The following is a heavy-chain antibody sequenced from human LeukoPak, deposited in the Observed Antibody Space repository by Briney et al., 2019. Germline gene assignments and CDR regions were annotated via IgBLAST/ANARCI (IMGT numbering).Heavy chain of an antibody. CDR2: IAGGGSST. Sequence: GGSLRLSCAASGFTVSSNYMSWVRQAPGKGLEWVSVIAGGGSSTYYADSVKGRFTISRDNSKNTLYLQMNSLRVGDTAVYYCVKDPDPRYCSSTSCSPIWGQGTMVTVSS. J-gene: IGHJ3*02. V-gene: IGHV3-23*01. CDR3: VKDPDPRYCSSTSCSPI. D-gene: IGHD2-2*01. CDR1: GFTVSSNY.